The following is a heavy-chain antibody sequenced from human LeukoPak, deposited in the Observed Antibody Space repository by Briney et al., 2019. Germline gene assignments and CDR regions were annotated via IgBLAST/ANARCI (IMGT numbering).Heavy chain of an antibody. CDR3: ARLKDDVTKFDY. CDR1: GFTFSTYW. D-gene: IGHD2-8*01. J-gene: IGHJ4*02. CDR2: INQDGGQK. Sequence: GESLRLSCAASGFTFSTYWMSWVRQAPGKGLEWVANINQDGGQKRYVGSVQGRFTVSRDNTKNSLFLQMNSLRAEDTAVYYCARLKDDVTKFDYWGQGTLVTVAS. V-gene: IGHV3-7*01.